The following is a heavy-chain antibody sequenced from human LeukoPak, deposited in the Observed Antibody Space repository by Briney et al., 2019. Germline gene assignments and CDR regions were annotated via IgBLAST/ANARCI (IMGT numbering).Heavy chain of an antibody. J-gene: IGHJ6*03. V-gene: IGHV3-15*01. D-gene: IGHD6-6*01. CDR2: IKSKTDGGTT. CDR3: TSSSSWVNYYYYYYMDV. Sequence: GGSLRLSCAASGFTFSNAWMSWVRQAPGKGLEWVGRIKSKTDGGTTDYAAPVKGRFTISRDDSKNTLYLQMNSLKTEDTAVYYCTSSSSWVNYYYYYYMDVWGKGTTVTVSS. CDR1: GFTFSNAW.